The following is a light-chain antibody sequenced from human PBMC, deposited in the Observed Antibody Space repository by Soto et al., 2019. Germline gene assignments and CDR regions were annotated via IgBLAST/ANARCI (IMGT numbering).Light chain of an antibody. Sequence: YERTQPPSVSVSPGQTANITCSGNTLGSKFVFWYQQKAGQSPMVVIYEDTKRPSGIPERFSGSNSGNTATLTISGTQAMDEADFYCQAWDSGTVVFGGGTKVTV. CDR2: EDT. V-gene: IGLV3-1*01. J-gene: IGLJ2*01. CDR1: TLGSKF. CDR3: QAWDSGTVV.